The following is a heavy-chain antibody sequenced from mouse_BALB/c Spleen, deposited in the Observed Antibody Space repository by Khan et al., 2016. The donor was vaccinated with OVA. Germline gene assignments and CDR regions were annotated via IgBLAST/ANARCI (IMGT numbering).Heavy chain of an antibody. CDR2: INTYTGEP. CDR1: GYTFTNYG. V-gene: IGHV9-1*02. J-gene: IGHJ1*01. CDR3: ARGASYWYLDV. Sequence: QIQLVQSGPELKKPGETVKISCKASGYTFTNYGMNWVKQAPGKGLKWMGWINTYTGEPTYTDDFKGRFAFSLETSASTAYLQINNLKNEDMATXFGARGASYWYLDVWGAGTTVTVSS.